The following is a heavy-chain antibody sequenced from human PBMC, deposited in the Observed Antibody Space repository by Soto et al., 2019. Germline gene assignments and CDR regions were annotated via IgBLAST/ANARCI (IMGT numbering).Heavy chain of an antibody. CDR3: AKGGRQWLVTSDFNY. J-gene: IGHJ4*02. V-gene: IGHV3-30*18. Sequence: GALRLSCAASGLTFSSYWMSWVRQAPGKGLEWVAVVSHDGRNTHYADSVKGRFTISRDSSKNTVSLEMTSLRAEDTAVYYCAKGGRQWLVTSDFNYWGQGALVTVSS. CDR2: VSHDGRNT. D-gene: IGHD6-19*01. CDR1: GLTFSSYW.